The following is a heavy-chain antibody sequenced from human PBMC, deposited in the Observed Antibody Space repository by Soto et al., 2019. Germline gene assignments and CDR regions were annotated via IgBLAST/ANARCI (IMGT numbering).Heavy chain of an antibody. CDR1: GGSISSGGYY. CDR3: ARDERYEYSSSWYLVY. V-gene: IGHV4-31*03. CDR2: IYYSGST. J-gene: IGHJ4*02. Sequence: PSETLSLTCTVSGGSISSGGYYWSWIRQHPGKGLEWIGYIYYSGSTYYNPSLKSRVTISVDTSKNQFSLKLSSVTAADTAVYYCARDERYEYSSSWYLVYWGQGTLVTVSS. D-gene: IGHD6-13*01.